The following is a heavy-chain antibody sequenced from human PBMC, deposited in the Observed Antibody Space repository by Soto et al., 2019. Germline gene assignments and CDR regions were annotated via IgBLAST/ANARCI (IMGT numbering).Heavy chain of an antibody. CDR1: GGSFSGYY. CDR3: ARRYGDYFDF. V-gene: IGHV4-34*01. Sequence: PSETLSLTCAVYGGSFSGYYWSWIRQPPGKGLEWIGEINHSGSTNYNPSLKSRVTISVDTSKNQFSLKLSSVTAADTAVYYCARRYGDYFDFWGQGTLVTVSS. J-gene: IGHJ4*02. D-gene: IGHD4-17*01. CDR2: INHSGST.